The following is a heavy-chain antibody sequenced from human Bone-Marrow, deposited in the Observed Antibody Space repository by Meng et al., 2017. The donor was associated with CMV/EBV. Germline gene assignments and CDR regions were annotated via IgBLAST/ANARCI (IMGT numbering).Heavy chain of an antibody. J-gene: IGHJ5*02. D-gene: IGHD4/OR15-4a*01. Sequence: SLTCSVSGGSVSSGSYYWTWIRQHPGKGLEWIGYIYHSGSTNYNPSLKSRVTISVDASRDQFSLRLSSVTAADTAVYYCARCTNYFDPWGQGTLVTVSS. CDR3: ARCTNYFDP. V-gene: IGHV4-61*01. CDR1: GGSVSSGSYY. CDR2: IYHSGST.